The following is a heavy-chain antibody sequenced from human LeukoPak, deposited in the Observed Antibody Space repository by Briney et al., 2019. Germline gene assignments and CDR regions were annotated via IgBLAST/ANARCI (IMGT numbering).Heavy chain of an antibody. D-gene: IGHD3-16*02. Sequence: SETLSLTCAVSGYSISSGYYWGWIRQPPGKGLEWIGSIHHSGSTYYNPSLKSRVTILVDTSKNQFSLKLSSVTAADTAVYYCARRNVLMITFGGVIFQHFDYWGQGTLVTVSS. CDR1: GYSISSGYY. V-gene: IGHV4-38-2*01. CDR3: ARRNVLMITFGGVIFQHFDY. CDR2: IHHSGST. J-gene: IGHJ4*02.